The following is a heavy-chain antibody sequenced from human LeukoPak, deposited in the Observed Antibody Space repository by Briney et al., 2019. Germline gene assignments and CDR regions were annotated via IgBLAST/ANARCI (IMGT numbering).Heavy chain of an antibody. V-gene: IGHV3-23*01. CDR2: ISGGGGGT. J-gene: IGHJ4*02. CDR1: ECIFSMYA. Sequence: PGGSLRLSCAASECIFSMYAISWVRQAPGKGLEWVSAISGGGGGTYYADSVKGRFTISRDNSKNTLYLQMNRLRAGDPAVYFCANDLRVDSSGLDFWGQGTLVTVSS. D-gene: IGHD3-22*01. CDR3: ANDLRVDSSGLDF.